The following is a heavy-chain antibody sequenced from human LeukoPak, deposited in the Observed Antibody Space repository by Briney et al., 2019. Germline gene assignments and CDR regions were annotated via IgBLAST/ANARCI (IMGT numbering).Heavy chain of an antibody. CDR1: GFTFSTYT. D-gene: IGHD5-18*01. CDR3: AKSRYSYGYADY. CDR2: ISGNGGSI. Sequence: GGSLRLSCAASGFTFSTYTMSWVRQAPGKGLEWVSAISGNGGSIYYADSVKGRFTISRDNSKDTLYLQMNSLRAEDTAVYYCAKSRYSYGYADYWGQGTLVTVSS. V-gene: IGHV3-23*01. J-gene: IGHJ4*02.